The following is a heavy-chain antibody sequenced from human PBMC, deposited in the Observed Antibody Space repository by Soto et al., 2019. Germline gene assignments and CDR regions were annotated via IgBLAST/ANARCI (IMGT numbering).Heavy chain of an antibody. V-gene: IGHV3-74*01. CDR1: GFTFSSYW. CDR2: INSDGSST. D-gene: IGHD1-1*01. CDR3: AREVPSRYARSVDY. J-gene: IGHJ4*02. Sequence: GGSLRLSCAASGFTFSSYWMHWVRQAPGKGLVWVSRINSDGSSTSYADSVKGRFTISRDNAKNTLYLQMNSLRVEDTAVYYCAREVPSRYARSVDYWGQGTLVTVYS.